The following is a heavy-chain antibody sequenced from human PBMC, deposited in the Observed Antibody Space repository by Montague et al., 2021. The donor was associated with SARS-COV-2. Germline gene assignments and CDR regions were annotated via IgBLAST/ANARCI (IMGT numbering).Heavy chain of an antibody. D-gene: IGHD2-21*01. CDR3: ATDRAGRYYFDN. CDR2: VYYTGHT. V-gene: IGHV4-39*07. J-gene: IGHJ4*02. CDR1: GGSTKTMRYY. Sequence: SETLSLTCSVSGGSTKTMRYYWAWIRQSPGKGLEWIASVYYTGHTYYTPSPAARTAISLDTSTNHFSLTLSSVAADDTAIYYCATDRAGRYYFDNWGQGTPVIVSS.